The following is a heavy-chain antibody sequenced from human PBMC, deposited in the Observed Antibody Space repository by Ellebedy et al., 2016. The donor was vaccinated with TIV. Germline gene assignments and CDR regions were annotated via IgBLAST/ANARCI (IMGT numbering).Heavy chain of an antibody. CDR1: GFTFSSYS. D-gene: IGHD6-19*01. CDR3: AKDHGYSRGWPLGS. J-gene: IGHJ4*02. V-gene: IGHV3-21*01. Sequence: GESLKISCAASGFTFSSYSLNWVRQAPGKGLEWVSSISTISSYADSVRGRFTISRDNAKNSLYLQMNSLRAEDTAVYYCAKDHGYSRGWPLGSWGQGTLVTVS. CDR2: ISTISSY.